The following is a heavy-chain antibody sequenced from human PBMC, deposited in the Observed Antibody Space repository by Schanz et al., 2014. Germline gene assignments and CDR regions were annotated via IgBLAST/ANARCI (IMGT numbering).Heavy chain of an antibody. D-gene: IGHD3-9*01. V-gene: IGHV3-23*04. J-gene: IGHJ4*02. CDR3: AKHVRSLNGNDY. CDR2: ISGSGSST. Sequence: EVQLVESGGGLVQPGGSLRLSCAASGFTFSNYSMNWVRQAPGKGLEWVSAISGSGSSTYYADSVKGRFTISRDNSKNTLYLQVNSLRAEDTAVYYCAKHVRSLNGNDYWGQGTLVTVSS. CDR1: GFTFSNYS.